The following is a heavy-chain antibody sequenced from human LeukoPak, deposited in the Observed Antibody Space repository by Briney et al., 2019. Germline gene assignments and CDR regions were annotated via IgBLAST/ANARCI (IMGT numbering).Heavy chain of an antibody. CDR1: GYTFTGQY. CDR2: INPKTGET. Sequence: ASVKVSCKASGYTFTGQYLYWARKTPGQGLEWMGWINPKTGETDSAQNFRGRVTMTRDTSSSTVYMEVSRLTSDDTAVYHCARGYDGMAVWGQGTTVTVSS. J-gene: IGHJ6*02. V-gene: IGHV1-2*02. D-gene: IGHD2-15*01. CDR3: ARGYDGMAV.